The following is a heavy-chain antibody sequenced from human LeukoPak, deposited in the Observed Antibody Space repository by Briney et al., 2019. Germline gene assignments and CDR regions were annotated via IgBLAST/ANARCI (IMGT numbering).Heavy chain of an antibody. CDR3: ARAGQYYSDSSGYFPDY. Sequence: SETLSLTCTVSGDSISSGNSYWSWIRQPPGKGLEWIGSIYYSENTSYNPSLKSRLSISVDTSKNQFSPRLTSVTAADTAVYFCARAGQYYSDSSGYFPDYWGRGILVTVSS. J-gene: IGHJ4*02. V-gene: IGHV4-30-4*02. CDR1: GDSISSGNSY. CDR2: IYYSENT. D-gene: IGHD3-22*01.